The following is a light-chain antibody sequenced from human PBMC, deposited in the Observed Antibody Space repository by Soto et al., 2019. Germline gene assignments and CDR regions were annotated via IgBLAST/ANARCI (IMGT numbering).Light chain of an antibody. CDR3: QQFNSYPIT. V-gene: IGKV1-13*02. J-gene: IGKJ5*01. Sequence: AIQLTQSPSSLSESVGDRVTITCRASPGISSALAWYQQKPGKAPKLLIYDASTLESVAPSRFSGSGSWTDFTLTISSLQPEDFAAYYCQQFNSYPITFGQGTRLEIK. CDR2: DAS. CDR1: PGISSA.